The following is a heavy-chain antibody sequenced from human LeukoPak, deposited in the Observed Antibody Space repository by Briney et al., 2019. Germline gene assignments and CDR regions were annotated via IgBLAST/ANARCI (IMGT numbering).Heavy chain of an antibody. J-gene: IGHJ4*02. D-gene: IGHD4-11*01. CDR2: MNPNSGNT. Sequence: ASVKVSCKASGYTFTSYDINWVRQAPGQGLGGMGWMNPNSGNTGYAQKFQGRVTMTRNTSISTAYMELSSLRSEDTAVYYCARVGTSDYNFDYWGQGTLVTVSS. V-gene: IGHV1-8*01. CDR1: GYTFTSYD. CDR3: ARVGTSDYNFDY.